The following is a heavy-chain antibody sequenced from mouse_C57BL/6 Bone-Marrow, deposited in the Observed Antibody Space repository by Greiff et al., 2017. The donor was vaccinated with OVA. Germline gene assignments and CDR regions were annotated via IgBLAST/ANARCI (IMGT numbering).Heavy chain of an antibody. CDR2: INPNNGGT. V-gene: IGHV1-18*01. Sequence: EVQLQQSGPELVKPGASVKIPCKASGYTFTDYNMDWVKQSHGKSLEWIGDINPNNGGTIYNQKFKGKATLTVDTSSSTAYMELRSLTSEDTAVYYCARGDYDYDGPHYYFDYWGQGTTLTVSS. CDR3: ARGDYDYDGPHYYFDY. D-gene: IGHD2-4*01. J-gene: IGHJ2*01. CDR1: GYTFTDYN.